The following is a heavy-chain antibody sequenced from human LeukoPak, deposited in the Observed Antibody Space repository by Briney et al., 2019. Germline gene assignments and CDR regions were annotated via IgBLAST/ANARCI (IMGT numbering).Heavy chain of an antibody. Sequence: SQTLSLTCTVSGGSSSSGDYYWSWIRQPPGKGLEWIGYIYYSGSTYYNPSLKSRVTISVDPSKNQFSLKLSSVTAADTAVYYCARYSSGWYGGSDYFDYWGQGTLVTVSS. CDR1: GGSSSSGDYY. J-gene: IGHJ4*02. V-gene: IGHV4-30-4*08. CDR2: IYYSGST. CDR3: ARYSSGWYGGSDYFDY. D-gene: IGHD6-19*01.